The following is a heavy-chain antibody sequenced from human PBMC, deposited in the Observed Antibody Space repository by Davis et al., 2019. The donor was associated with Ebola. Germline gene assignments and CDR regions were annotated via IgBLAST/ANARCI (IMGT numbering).Heavy chain of an antibody. CDR1: GFTSSSYA. D-gene: IGHD6-13*01. CDR2: ISGSGGST. CDR3: AKANSSSWYGYYYYGMDV. Sequence: PGGSLRLSCAASGFTSSSYAMSWVRQAPGKGLEWVSAISGSGGSTYYADSVKGRFTISRDNSKNTLYLQMNSLRAEDTAVYYCAKANSSSWYGYYYYGMDVWGQGTTVTVSS. V-gene: IGHV3-23*01. J-gene: IGHJ6*02.